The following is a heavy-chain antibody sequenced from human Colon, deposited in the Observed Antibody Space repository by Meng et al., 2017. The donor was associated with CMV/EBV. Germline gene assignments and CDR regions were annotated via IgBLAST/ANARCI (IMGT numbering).Heavy chain of an antibody. CDR2: INPITGGT. V-gene: IGHV1-2*02. CDR1: EANFTGYF. D-gene: IGHD1-26*01. J-gene: IGHJ4*02. Sequence: VPRVPSGSGGEKPGASVKVSCKASEANFTGYFSYGVRQAPGQGLEWLGVINPITGGTNYAQKFQGRVTMTRDTSMNTAYMELSRLRSDDTAVYYCASLSGGDFDYWGQGTLVTVSS. CDR3: ASLSGGDFDY.